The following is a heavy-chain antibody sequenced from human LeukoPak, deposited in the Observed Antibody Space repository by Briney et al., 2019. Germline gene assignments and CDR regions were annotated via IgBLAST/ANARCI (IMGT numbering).Heavy chain of an antibody. V-gene: IGHV5-51*01. J-gene: IGHJ5*02. CDR1: GYSFTSYW. D-gene: IGHD3-10*01. CDR3: ARRVRRIFTGGNWFDP. CDR2: IYPGDSDT. Sequence: GESLKISCKGSGYSFTSYWIGWVRQMPGKGLEWMGIIYPGDSDTRYSPSFQGQVTISADKSISTAYLQWSSLKASDTAMYYCARRVRRIFTGGNWFDPWGQGTLVTVSS.